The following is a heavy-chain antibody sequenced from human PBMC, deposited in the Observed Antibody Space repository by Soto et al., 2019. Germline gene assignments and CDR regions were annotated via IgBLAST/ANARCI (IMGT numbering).Heavy chain of an antibody. CDR2: LNQDGSQK. V-gene: IGHV3-7*03. CDR1: GFTFTDYW. D-gene: IGHD1-26*01. J-gene: IGHJ4*02. Sequence: EVQLVESGGGLVLPGGSLRLSCAASGFTFTDYWMSWVRQAPGKGLEWVANLNQDGSQKNCVDSLKGQFTISRDNAKSSVYLQLNSLRAEDTAVYYCARDKFSGTYYVRGVTYFFDYWGQGALVTVST. CDR3: ARDKFSGTYYVRGVTYFFDY.